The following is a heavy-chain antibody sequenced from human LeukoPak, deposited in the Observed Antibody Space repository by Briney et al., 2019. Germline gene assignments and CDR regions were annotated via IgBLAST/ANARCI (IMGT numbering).Heavy chain of an antibody. CDR1: GLTFSNAW. J-gene: IGHJ4*02. Sequence: GGSLRLSCAASGLTFSNAWMSWVRQAPGKGLEWVGRIKRKSDGGTTDYAAPVKGRFTISRDDSKNTLYLQMNSLKAEDTAIYYCAKEAKVYWLSEYYFDFWGQEILVTVSS. CDR3: AKEAKVYWLSEYYFDF. V-gene: IGHV3-15*01. D-gene: IGHD3-9*01. CDR2: IKRKSDGGTT.